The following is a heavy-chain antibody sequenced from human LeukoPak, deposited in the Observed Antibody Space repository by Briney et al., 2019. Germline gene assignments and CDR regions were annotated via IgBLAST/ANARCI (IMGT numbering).Heavy chain of an antibody. D-gene: IGHD6-13*01. J-gene: IGHJ5*02. CDR2: ISGSGGST. Sequence: PGGSLRLSCAASGFTFSSYAMSWVRQAPGKGLEWVSAISGSGGSTYYADSVKGRFTISRDNSKNTLYLQMNSLRAEDTAVYYCAKQSSSWLMYNWFDPWGQGTLVTVSS. V-gene: IGHV3-23*01. CDR1: GFTFSSYA. CDR3: AKQSSSWLMYNWFDP.